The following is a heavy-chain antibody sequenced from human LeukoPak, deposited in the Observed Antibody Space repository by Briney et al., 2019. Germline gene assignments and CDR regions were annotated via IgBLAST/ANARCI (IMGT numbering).Heavy chain of an antibody. V-gene: IGHV3-74*01. CDR1: GFTFSTYW. J-gene: IGHJ4*02. D-gene: IGHD3-10*01. CDR3: TRGNHYGSDY. CDR2: INSDGRTT. Sequence: GGSLRLSCAAASGFTFSTYWMHWVRQAPGKGLVWVSGINSDGRTTSNADSVMGRFTISRDNAKKVLYLQMNSLRAEDTAVYYCTRGNHYGSDYWGQGTLVTVSS.